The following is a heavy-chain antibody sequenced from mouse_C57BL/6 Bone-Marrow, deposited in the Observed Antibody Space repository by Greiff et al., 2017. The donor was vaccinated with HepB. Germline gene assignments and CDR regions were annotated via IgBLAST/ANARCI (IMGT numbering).Heavy chain of an antibody. Sequence: EVQLVESGGDLVKPGGSLKLSCAASGFTFSSYGMSWVRQTPDKRLEWVATLSSGGSYTYSPDSVKGRFTISRDNAKNTLYLQMSSLKSEDTAMYYCARQMVTAWFAYWGQGTLVTVSA. CDR2: LSSGGSYT. V-gene: IGHV5-6*01. J-gene: IGHJ3*01. CDR1: GFTFSSYG. CDR3: ARQMVTAWFAY. D-gene: IGHD2-2*01.